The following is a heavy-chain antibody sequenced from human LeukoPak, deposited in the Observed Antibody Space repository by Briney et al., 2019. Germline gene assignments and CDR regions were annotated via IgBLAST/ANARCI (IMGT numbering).Heavy chain of an antibody. D-gene: IGHD1-26*01. V-gene: IGHV3-21*01. CDR2: ISSTSNYI. CDR3: ARRRAIVGENTRLDS. Sequence: GGSLRLSCVASGFTLRFYNMNWVRQAPGKGLEWVSSISSTSNYIYYTDSVKGRFTVSRDNAKNSLYLQMSSLRGDDTAIYYCARRRAIVGENTRLDSWGQGTLVTVYS. J-gene: IGHJ4*02. CDR1: GFTLRFYN.